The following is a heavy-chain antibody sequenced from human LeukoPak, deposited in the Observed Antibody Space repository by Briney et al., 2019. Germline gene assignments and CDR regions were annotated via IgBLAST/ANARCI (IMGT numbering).Heavy chain of an antibody. CDR2: INHSGST. D-gene: IGHD3-9*01. CDR1: GGSFSGYY. Sequence: SETLSLTCAVYGGSFSGYYWSWIRQPPGKGLEWLGEINHSGSTNYNPSLKGRVTISVDTSKNQFSLKLSSVTAADTAVYYCARRGILRYFDWLRPFDYWGQGTLVTVSS. CDR3: ARRGILRYFDWLRPFDY. V-gene: IGHV4-34*01. J-gene: IGHJ4*02.